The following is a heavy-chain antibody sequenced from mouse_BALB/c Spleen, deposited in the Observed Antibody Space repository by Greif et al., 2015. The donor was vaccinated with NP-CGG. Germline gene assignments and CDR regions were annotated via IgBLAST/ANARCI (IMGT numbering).Heavy chain of an antibody. V-gene: IGHV5-6-4*01. CDR1: GFTFSSYT. CDR2: ISSGGSYT. J-gene: IGHJ4*01. Sequence: EVQGVESGGGLVKPGGSLKLSCAASGFTFSSYTMSWVRQTPGKRLEWVATISSGGSYTYYPDSVKGRFTISRDNAKNTLYLQMSSLKAEDTAMYYCTRGGGSYAMDYWGQGTSVTSPQ. CDR3: TRGGGSYAMDY.